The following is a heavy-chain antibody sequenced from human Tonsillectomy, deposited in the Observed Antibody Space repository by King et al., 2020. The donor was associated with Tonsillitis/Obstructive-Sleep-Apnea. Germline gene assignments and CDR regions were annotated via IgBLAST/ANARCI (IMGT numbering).Heavy chain of an antibody. V-gene: IGHV4-39*01. Sequence: VQLQESGPGLVKPSETLSVTCTVSGGSISSSSYYWGWIRQPPGKGLEWIGSIYYSGSTYYNPSLKSRVTVSVDTSKNQFSLYLSSVTAADTAVYYCAVSGGQSELLDYWGQGTLVTVSS. CDR3: AVSGGQSELLDY. CDR1: GGSISSSSYY. CDR2: IYYSGST. J-gene: IGHJ4*02. D-gene: IGHD1-26*01.